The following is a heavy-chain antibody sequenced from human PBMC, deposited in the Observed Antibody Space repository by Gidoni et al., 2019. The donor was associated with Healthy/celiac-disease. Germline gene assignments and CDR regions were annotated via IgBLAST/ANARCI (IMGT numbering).Heavy chain of an antibody. D-gene: IGHD6-13*01. CDR2: ISAYNGNT. Sequence: QAQLAQSGAEVKKPGASVQLSCTASAYTFTSYGISWVRQAPGHGLEWMGWISAYNGNTNYAQKLQGRVTMTTDTSTSTAYRELRSRRSDDTAVYYCARGGPEGSRTYNWFDAWGQGTLVTVSS. CDR3: ARGGPEGSRTYNWFDA. V-gene: IGHV1-18*01. J-gene: IGHJ5*02. CDR1: AYTFTSYG.